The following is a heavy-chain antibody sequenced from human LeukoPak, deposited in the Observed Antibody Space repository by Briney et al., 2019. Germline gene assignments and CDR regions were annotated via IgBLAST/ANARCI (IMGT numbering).Heavy chain of an antibody. D-gene: IGHD6-13*01. V-gene: IGHV3-23*01. CDR1: GFTFSSYS. Sequence: GGSLRLSCAGSGFTFSSYSMNWVRQAPGRGLEWVSAISGSGGSTYYADSVKGRFTISRDNSKNTLYLQMNSLRAEDTAVYYCARKGSSSFIDPWGQGTLVTVSS. J-gene: IGHJ5*02. CDR2: ISGSGGST. CDR3: ARKGSSSFIDP.